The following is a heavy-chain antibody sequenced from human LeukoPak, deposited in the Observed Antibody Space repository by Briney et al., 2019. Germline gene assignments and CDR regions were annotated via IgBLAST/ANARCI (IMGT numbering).Heavy chain of an antibody. CDR3: AKDYH. V-gene: IGHV3-23*01. Sequence: GGSLRLSCAASGFTFNTYAMSWVRQAPGKGLEWVSTISASGGTTYYADSVKGRFAISRDNSKDTLYLQVNSLRAEDTALYYCAKDYHWGQGTLVTVSS. CDR2: ISASGGTT. CDR1: GFTFNTYA. J-gene: IGHJ5*02.